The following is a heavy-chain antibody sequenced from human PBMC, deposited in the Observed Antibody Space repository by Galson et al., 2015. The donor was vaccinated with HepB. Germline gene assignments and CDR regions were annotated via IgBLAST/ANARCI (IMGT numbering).Heavy chain of an antibody. CDR1: GYTFTSYY. CDR2: INPSGGST. V-gene: IGHV1-46*01. Sequence: SVKVSCKASGYTFTSYYMHWVRQAPGQGLEWMGIINPSGGSTSYAQKFQGRVTMTRDTSTSTVYMELSSLRSEDTAVYYCARERYSGYDNYCYYGMDVWGQGTTVTVFS. D-gene: IGHD5-12*01. J-gene: IGHJ6*02. CDR3: ARERYSGYDNYCYYGMDV.